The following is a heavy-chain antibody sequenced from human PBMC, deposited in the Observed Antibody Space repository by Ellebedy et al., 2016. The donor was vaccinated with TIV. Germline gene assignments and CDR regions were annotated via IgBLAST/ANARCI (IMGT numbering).Heavy chain of an antibody. Sequence: ASVKVSCKASGYNFITFDINWVRQAPGQGLEWMGWMNPNSGYTAYAQKFQGRLTMTRSTSISTAHMELTGLRSDDTAVYYCAKGAIWFGAFGMDVWGHGTTVTVSS. CDR3: AKGAIWFGAFGMDV. D-gene: IGHD3-10*01. J-gene: IGHJ6*02. CDR1: GYNFITFD. CDR2: MNPNSGYT. V-gene: IGHV1-8*01.